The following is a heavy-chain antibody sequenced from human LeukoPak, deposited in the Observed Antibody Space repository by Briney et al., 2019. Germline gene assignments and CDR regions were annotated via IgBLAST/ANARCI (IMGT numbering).Heavy chain of an antibody. V-gene: IGHV4-38-2*02. CDR2: LYHSGST. CDR1: GYSISNAYY. D-gene: IGHD3-22*01. J-gene: IGHJ5*02. Sequence: SETLSLTCTVSGYSISNAYYWGWIRQPPGKGLEWIGSLYHSGSTYYNPSLKSRVTTSVDTSKNRFSLKLTSVTAADTAVYYCARVFSTNYYDNRGWFDPWGQGTLVTVSS. CDR3: ARVFSTNYYDNRGWFDP.